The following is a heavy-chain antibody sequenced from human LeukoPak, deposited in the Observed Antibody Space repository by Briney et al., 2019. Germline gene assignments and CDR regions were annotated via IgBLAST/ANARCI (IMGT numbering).Heavy chain of an antibody. CDR1: GYTFTSYG. CDR3: ARDPGTEIWLPHSFDY. Sequence: ASVTVSCQATGYTFTSYGISWVRQAPGQGLEGMGCISVNNGNTNYAQNLQGRVTMTTATSTTTAYMDLRSLRSDDTAVYYCARDPGTEIWLPHSFDYWGQGTLVTVSS. J-gene: IGHJ4*02. D-gene: IGHD5-24*01. CDR2: ISVNNGNT. V-gene: IGHV1-18*01.